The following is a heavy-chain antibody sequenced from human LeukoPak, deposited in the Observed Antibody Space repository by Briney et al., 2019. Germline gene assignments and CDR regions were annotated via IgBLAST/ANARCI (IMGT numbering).Heavy chain of an antibody. CDR3: ATSYSG. CDR1: GFTFSAYA. V-gene: IGHV3-23*01. CDR2: ISGGAGST. D-gene: IGHD6-13*01. Sequence: GGSLRLSCAASGFTFSAYALTWVRQAPGKGLEWVSSISGGAGSTYYADSVRGRFTISRDNAKNSLYLQMNSLRAEDTAVYYCATSYSGWGQGTLVTVSS. J-gene: IGHJ4*02.